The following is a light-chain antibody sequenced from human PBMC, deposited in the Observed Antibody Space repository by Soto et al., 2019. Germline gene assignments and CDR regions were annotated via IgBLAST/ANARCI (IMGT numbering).Light chain of an antibody. Sequence: QSVLTQPASVSGSPGQSITISCTGTSSDVGAYDYVSWYQQFPGKAPQLMIYQVNDRPAGVSNRFSGSKSGNTASLTISGLQTEDEADYYCSSFTTASTYVFGSGTKLTVL. J-gene: IGLJ1*01. CDR1: SSDVGAYDY. CDR3: SSFTTASTYV. CDR2: QVN. V-gene: IGLV2-14*01.